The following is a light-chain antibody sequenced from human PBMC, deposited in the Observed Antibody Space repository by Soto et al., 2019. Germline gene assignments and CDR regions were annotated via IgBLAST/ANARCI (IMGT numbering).Light chain of an antibody. J-gene: IGKJ1*01. Sequence: EIVMTQSPATLSFSRVERATLSCRANQAISSNLAWYQQKPGQAPRLLIYGASGRATGIPDRFSGSGSGTDFTLTISRLEPEDFAVYYCKYYDTFRKFGKGTKVDIK. CDR1: QAISSN. CDR2: GAS. V-gene: IGKV3-20*01. CDR3: KYYDTFRK.